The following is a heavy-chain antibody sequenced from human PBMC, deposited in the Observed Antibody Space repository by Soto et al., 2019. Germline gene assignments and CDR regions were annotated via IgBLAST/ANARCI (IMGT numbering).Heavy chain of an antibody. D-gene: IGHD6-13*01. CDR3: ASGMTTPGAPAWYYFDS. CDR2: FSLSGTT. V-gene: IGHV4-4*07. Sequence: AGKGLEWIGRFSLSGTTNYSPSLRSRVTMSADVSKNQFSLRLTSVTAADTALYYCASGMTTPGAPAWYYFDSSGQRTLVSV. J-gene: IGHJ5*01.